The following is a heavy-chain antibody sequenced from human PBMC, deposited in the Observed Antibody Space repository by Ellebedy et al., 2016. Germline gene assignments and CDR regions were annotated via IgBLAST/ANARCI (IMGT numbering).Heavy chain of an antibody. CDR1: GFTFSSYA. D-gene: IGHD4-17*01. V-gene: IGHV3-23*01. CDR2: ISGSGGST. J-gene: IGHJ4*02. Sequence: GESLKISXAASGFTFSSYAMSWVRQAPGKGLEWVSAISGSGGSTYYADSVKGRFTISRDNSRNTVYLQMDSLRAADTAVYYCYYGHYSGYWGQGTLVTVSS. CDR3: YYGHYSGY.